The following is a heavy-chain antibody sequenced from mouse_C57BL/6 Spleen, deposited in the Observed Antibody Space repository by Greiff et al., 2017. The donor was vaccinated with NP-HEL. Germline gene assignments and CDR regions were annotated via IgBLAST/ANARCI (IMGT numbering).Heavy chain of an antibody. CDR1: GFNITDYY. CDR3: TISTITTVVATGDY. D-gene: IGHD1-1*01. J-gene: IGHJ2*01. V-gene: IGHV14-1*01. CDR2: IDPEDGDT. Sequence: VQLQQSGAELVRPGASVKLSCTASGFNITDYYMHWVKQRPEQGLEWIGRIDPEDGDTEYAPKFQGKATMTADTSSNTAYLQLSSLTSKDTAVYYCTISTITTVVATGDYWGQGTTLTVSS.